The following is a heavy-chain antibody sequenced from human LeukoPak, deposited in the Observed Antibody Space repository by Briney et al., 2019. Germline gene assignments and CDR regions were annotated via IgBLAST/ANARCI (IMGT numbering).Heavy chain of an antibody. CDR1: GFTFINAY. CDR2: IKTKNDGETT. CDR3: ITPLPYSAQ. J-gene: IGHJ4*02. D-gene: IGHD2-21*01. V-gene: IGHV3-15*07. Sequence: GGSLRLSFPASGFTFINAYMNWVRQAPGKGLEWVGRIKTKNDGETTEYAAPVKGRFSISRDNSKNMLYLQMNSLKTEDTAVYYCITPLPYSAQGGQGTLVTVSS.